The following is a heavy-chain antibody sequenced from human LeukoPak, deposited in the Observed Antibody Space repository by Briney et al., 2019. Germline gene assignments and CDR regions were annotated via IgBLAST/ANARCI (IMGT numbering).Heavy chain of an antibody. J-gene: IGHJ4*02. CDR3: ARAVGGALGVVITYFDY. D-gene: IGHD3-3*01. CDR1: GFTFSSYS. V-gene: IGHV3-21*01. Sequence: GGSLRLSCAAAGFTFSSYSMNWVRQAPGKGLERVSAISSSSSYIYYADSVKGLFTISRDNAKNSLYLQMNSLRAEDTAVYYCARAVGGALGVVITYFDYWGQGTLVTVSS. CDR2: ISSSSSYI.